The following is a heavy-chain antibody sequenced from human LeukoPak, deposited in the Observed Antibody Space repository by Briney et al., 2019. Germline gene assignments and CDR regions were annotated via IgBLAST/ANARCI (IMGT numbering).Heavy chain of an antibody. CDR2: IYHSGST. V-gene: IGHV4-4*02. Sequence: PSGTLSLTCAVPGGSISSNTWWSWVRQPPGKGLEWIGEIYHSGSTNYNPSLKSRVTISVDKSKNQFSLNLSSVTAADTAIYYCARKEYNSGFFDYWGQGTLVTVSS. CDR1: GGSISSNTW. CDR3: ARKEYNSGFFDY. J-gene: IGHJ4*02. D-gene: IGHD5-18*01.